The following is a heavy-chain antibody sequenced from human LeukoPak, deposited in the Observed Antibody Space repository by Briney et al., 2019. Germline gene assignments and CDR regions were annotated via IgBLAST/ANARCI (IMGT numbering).Heavy chain of an antibody. CDR1: GFTFSSYS. V-gene: IGHV3-48*02. CDR2: ISSGSDNI. Sequence: GGPLRLSCAPSGFTFSSYSINWFRKAPGKGPEWVSYISSGSDNIQYADSVKGRFTISRDNAKNSLYLQMNSLRDEDTAAYYCARDLLWAFDYWGQGTLVTVAS. J-gene: IGHJ4*02. CDR3: ARDLLWAFDY. D-gene: IGHD2-21*01.